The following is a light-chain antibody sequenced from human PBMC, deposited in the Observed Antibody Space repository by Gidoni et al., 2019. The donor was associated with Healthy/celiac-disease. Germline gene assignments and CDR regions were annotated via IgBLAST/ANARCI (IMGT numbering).Light chain of an antibody. CDR1: QGISNY. J-gene: IGKJ4*01. V-gene: IGKV1-27*01. CDR2: AAS. CDR3: QKYNSALLT. Sequence: DIQMTQSPSSLSSSVGDRVTITCRTSQGISNYLYYYQQKPGKVPKLLIYAASTLQSGVPSRFSGSGSGTDFTLTISSLPPEDVATYYCQKYNSALLTFGGGTKVEIK.